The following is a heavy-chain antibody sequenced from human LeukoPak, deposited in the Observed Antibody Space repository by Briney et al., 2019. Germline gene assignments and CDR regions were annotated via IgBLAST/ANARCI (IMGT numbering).Heavy chain of an antibody. CDR3: ARQPGAGWFDP. CDR2: INPGDSDT. CDR1: GYRFTSSW. V-gene: IGHV5-51*01. Sequence: GESLKISCQASGYRFTSSWIGWARQMPGKGLERMAIINPGDSDTRYSPSFQGQVTISADKSISTVYLQWGSLKASDTAMYYCARQPGAGWFDPWGQGTLVTVSS. J-gene: IGHJ5*02. D-gene: IGHD3-10*01.